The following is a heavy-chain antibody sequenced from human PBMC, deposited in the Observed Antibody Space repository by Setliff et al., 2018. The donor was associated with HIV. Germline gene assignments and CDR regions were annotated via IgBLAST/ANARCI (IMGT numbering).Heavy chain of an antibody. CDR1: GGTIIRFA. J-gene: IGHJ4*02. CDR2: IIPIFGIP. D-gene: IGHD3-22*01. V-gene: IGHV1-69*13. CDR3: AIVTELDYYGGSGPTHLLFDS. Sequence: SVKVSCKASGGTIIRFAFNWVRQAPGQGLEWMGEIIPIFGIPSYAQRFQDRVTITADESTNTAYMELSSLRSEDTAVYYCAIVTELDYYGGSGPTHLLFDSWGQGTLVTVSS.